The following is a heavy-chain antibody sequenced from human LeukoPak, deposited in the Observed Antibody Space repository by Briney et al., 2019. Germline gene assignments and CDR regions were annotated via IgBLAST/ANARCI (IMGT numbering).Heavy chain of an antibody. Sequence: SETLSLTCTVSGGSISFYYWNWIRQPPGKGLEWIGYIYYSGSTNYNPSLKSRVTMSLDTSRNQFSLKLSSVTAADTAVYYCAAWELLLETFDIWGQGTMVTVSS. CDR1: GGSISFYY. J-gene: IGHJ3*02. V-gene: IGHV4-59*04. CDR2: IYYSGST. CDR3: AAWELLLETFDI. D-gene: IGHD1-26*01.